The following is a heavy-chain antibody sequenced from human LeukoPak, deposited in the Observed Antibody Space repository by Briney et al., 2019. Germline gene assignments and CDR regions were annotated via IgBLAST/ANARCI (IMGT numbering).Heavy chain of an antibody. CDR1: GFTFSSYA. Sequence: PGGSLRLSCAASGFTFSSYAISWVRKAPGKGLEGVAAISESGGNTYYADSVKGRFTISRDNSKNTLFLQMNSLRDEDTAVFYCAKDRDGGTNTKAKGFDYWGQGTLVTVSS. CDR2: ISESGGNT. CDR3: AKDRDGGTNTKAKGFDY. D-gene: IGHD1-7*01. J-gene: IGHJ4*02. V-gene: IGHV3-23*01.